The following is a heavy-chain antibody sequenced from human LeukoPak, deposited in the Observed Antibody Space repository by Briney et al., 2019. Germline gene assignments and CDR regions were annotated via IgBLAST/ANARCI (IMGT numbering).Heavy chain of an antibody. V-gene: IGHV3-30*03. Sequence: GRSLRLSCAASGFTFSSYGMHWVRQAPGKGLEWVAVISYDGSNKYYADSVKGRFTISRDNSKNTLYLQMNSLRAEDTAVYYCARDLAGSSSWYGDAFDIWGQGTMVTVSS. CDR3: ARDLAGSSSWYGDAFDI. CDR2: ISYDGSNK. D-gene: IGHD6-13*01. CDR1: GFTFSSYG. J-gene: IGHJ3*02.